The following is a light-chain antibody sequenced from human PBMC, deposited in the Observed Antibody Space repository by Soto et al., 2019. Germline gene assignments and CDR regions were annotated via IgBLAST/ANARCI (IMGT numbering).Light chain of an antibody. V-gene: IGLV2-8*01. CDR3: SSFAGTNYCVV. CDR2: DVT. CDR1: TTDVGGYNY. J-gene: IGLJ2*01. Sequence: QSAMTQPPSASGSPGQSVTISCSGITTDVGGYNYVSWLQQHPGKAPKLIIYDVTKRPSGVPDRFSGSRSGNTASLTVSGLQAEDEADYYCSSFAGTNYCVVFGGGTKLTVL.